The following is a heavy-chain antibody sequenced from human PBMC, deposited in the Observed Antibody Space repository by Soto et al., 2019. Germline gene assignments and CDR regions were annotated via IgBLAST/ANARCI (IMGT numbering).Heavy chain of an antibody. Sequence: GGSLRLSCAVSGFTFSSYAMHWVRQAPGKGLEWVAVISYDGSEKYYADSLKGRFIVSRDNSKNTLYLQMNSLRTEGTAVYYCARDDYWGSSPYWGQGTLVTVSS. D-gene: IGHD3-16*01. CDR2: ISYDGSEK. CDR3: ARDDYWGSSPY. J-gene: IGHJ4*02. CDR1: GFTFSSYA. V-gene: IGHV3-30-3*01.